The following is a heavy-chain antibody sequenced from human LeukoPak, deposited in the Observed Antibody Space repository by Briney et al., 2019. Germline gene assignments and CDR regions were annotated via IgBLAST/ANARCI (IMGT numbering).Heavy chain of an antibody. J-gene: IGHJ3*01. CDR3: ARVNRYYGSGTYYHDAFDV. CDR1: GLIVSNNY. D-gene: IGHD3-10*01. V-gene: IGHV3-53*01. CDR2: IFSGGGT. Sequence: GGSLRLSCAPSGLIVSNNYMAWVRQAPGTGLEWVSVIFSGGGTYYADSVKGRFTISRDNSKNTLYLQMNSLRAEDTAVYYCARVNRYYGSGTYYHDAFDVWGRGTMVTVSS.